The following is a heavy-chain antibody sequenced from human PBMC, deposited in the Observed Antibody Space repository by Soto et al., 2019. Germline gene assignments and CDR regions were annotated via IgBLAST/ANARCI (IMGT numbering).Heavy chain of an antibody. CDR3: ARDFRWLQNFAHDFDI. Sequence: GGSLRLSCAASGFTFSSYSMNWVRQAPGKGLEWVSSISSSSSYIYYADSVKGRFTISRDNAKNSLYLQMNSLRAEDTAVYYCARDFRWLQNFAHDFDIWGQGTMVTVSS. J-gene: IGHJ3*02. CDR2: ISSSSSYI. D-gene: IGHD5-12*01. V-gene: IGHV3-21*01. CDR1: GFTFSSYS.